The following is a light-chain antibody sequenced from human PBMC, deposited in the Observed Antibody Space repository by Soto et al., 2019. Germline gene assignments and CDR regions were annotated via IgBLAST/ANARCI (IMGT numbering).Light chain of an antibody. CDR2: DAS. CDR3: QQYGSSLYT. J-gene: IGKJ2*01. CDR1: QSVSSSY. Sequence: EIVLTQSPGTLSLSPGERATLSCRASQSVSSSYLAWYQQKPGQAPRLLIYDASSRATGIPDRFSGSGSGTDFALTISRREPEDFAVYCCQQYGSSLYTFGQGTKLEIK. V-gene: IGKV3-20*01.